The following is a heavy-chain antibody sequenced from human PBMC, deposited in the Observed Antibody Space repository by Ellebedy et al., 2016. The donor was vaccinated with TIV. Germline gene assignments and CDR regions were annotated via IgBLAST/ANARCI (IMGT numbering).Heavy chain of an antibody. V-gene: IGHV3-72*01. Sequence: GGSLRLSCVASGFTFGDHYMDWVRQAPGKGLEWVGFIRSKAFGGTTVYAASVRGRFTISRDDSRNSVYLQMNNLKTEDTAVYYCARDIYTALSPWGQGTLVTVSS. CDR2: IRSKAFGGTT. D-gene: IGHD5-18*01. J-gene: IGHJ5*02. CDR1: GFTFGDHY. CDR3: ARDIYTALSP.